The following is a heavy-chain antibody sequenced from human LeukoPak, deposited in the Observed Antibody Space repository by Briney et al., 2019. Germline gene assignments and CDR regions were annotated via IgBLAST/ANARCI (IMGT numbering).Heavy chain of an antibody. CDR3: ARDHYGDWSY. CDR2: MNRDGSEK. V-gene: IGHV3-7*01. D-gene: IGHD4-17*01. CDR1: GFTFSSYW. Sequence: GGSLRLSCAASGFTFSSYWMSWVRQAPGKGLEWVANMNRDGSEKNYVDSIKGRFTISRDNAANSLYLQMNSLRVEDTAVYYCARDHYGDWSYWGQGNLVTVSS. J-gene: IGHJ4*02.